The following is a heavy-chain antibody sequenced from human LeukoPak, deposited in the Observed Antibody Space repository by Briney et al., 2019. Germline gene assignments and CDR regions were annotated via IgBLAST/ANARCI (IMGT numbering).Heavy chain of an antibody. Sequence: SGPTLVHPTQILTLPCTLSGFSLSTGGVDGGWIRQPPGTALEWLALIYWNDDKRYSPSLKSRLTITKDTSKNQVVLTMTNMDPVDTATYYCAHSIPSRNWFDPWGQGTLVTVSS. CDR1: GFSLSTGGVD. CDR3: AHSIPSRNWFDP. V-gene: IGHV2-5*01. CDR2: IYWNDDK. J-gene: IGHJ5*02.